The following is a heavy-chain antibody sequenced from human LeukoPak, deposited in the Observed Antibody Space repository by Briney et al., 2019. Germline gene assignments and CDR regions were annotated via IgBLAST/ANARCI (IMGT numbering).Heavy chain of an antibody. Sequence: SETLSLTWTVSGGSISSSSYYWGWIREPPGKGLEWIGSIYYSGSTYYNPSLKSRVTISVDTSKNQFSLKLSSVTAADTAVYYCARGDPDISFAVAGEAFDIWGQGTMVTVSS. CDR1: GGSISSSSYY. J-gene: IGHJ3*02. D-gene: IGHD6-19*01. CDR3: ARGDPDISFAVAGEAFDI. V-gene: IGHV4-39*07. CDR2: IYYSGST.